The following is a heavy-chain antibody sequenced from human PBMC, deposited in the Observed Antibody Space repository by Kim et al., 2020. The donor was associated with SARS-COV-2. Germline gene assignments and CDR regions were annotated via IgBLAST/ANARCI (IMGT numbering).Heavy chain of an antibody. J-gene: IGHJ5*02. D-gene: IGHD3-10*01. V-gene: IGHV3-33*01. CDR1: GFTFSSYG. Sequence: GGSLRLSCAASGFTFSSYGMHWVRQAPGKGLEWVAVIWYDGSNKYYADSVKGRFTISRDNSKNTLYLQMNSLRAEDTAVYYCARDRRGDVLLWFGANYWFDPWGQGTLVTVSS. CDR2: IWYDGSNK. CDR3: ARDRRGDVLLWFGANYWFDP.